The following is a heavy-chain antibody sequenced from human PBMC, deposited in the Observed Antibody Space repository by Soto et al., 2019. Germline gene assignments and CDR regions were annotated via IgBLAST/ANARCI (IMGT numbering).Heavy chain of an antibody. J-gene: IGHJ4*02. D-gene: IGHD3-22*01. Sequence: PGGSLRLSCAASGFTFSSYGMHWVRQAPGKGLEWVAVIWYDGSNKYYADSVKGRFTISRDNSKNTLYLQMSSLRAEDTAVYYCAREAPHYYDSSGYSIGYFDYWGQGTLVTVSS. V-gene: IGHV3-33*01. CDR3: AREAPHYYDSSGYSIGYFDY. CDR1: GFTFSSYG. CDR2: IWYDGSNK.